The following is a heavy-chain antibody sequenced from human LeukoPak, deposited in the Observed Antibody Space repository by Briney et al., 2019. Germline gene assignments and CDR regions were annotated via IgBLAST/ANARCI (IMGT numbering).Heavy chain of an antibody. D-gene: IGHD2-8*01. V-gene: IGHV3-21*01. CDR1: GFTFSSYT. CDR2: ISSSSRSI. Sequence: PGGSLRLSCAASGFTFSSYTMNWVRQAPGKGLEWVSSISSSSRSIFYADSVKGRFTVSRDDSKNTVYLQMGSLRAEDMAVYYCVKWTNYYFALWGRGTLVTVSS. CDR3: VKWTNYYFAL. J-gene: IGHJ2*01.